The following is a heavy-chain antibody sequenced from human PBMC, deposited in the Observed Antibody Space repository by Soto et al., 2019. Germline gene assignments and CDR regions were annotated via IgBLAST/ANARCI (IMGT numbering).Heavy chain of an antibody. CDR2: INPSGGHT. J-gene: IGHJ3*02. Sequence: QMQLVQSGAEVKKPGASVKVSCKASGYTFTRHYIHWVRQAPGQGLEWMGIINPSGGHTYYAQKFQGRVALISDTSTSTVYMELSSLRSEDTAVYYCARDLLAAGSEALDIWGQGTMVTVSS. CDR1: GYTFTRHY. CDR3: ARDLLAAGSEALDI. V-gene: IGHV1-46*01. D-gene: IGHD6-13*01.